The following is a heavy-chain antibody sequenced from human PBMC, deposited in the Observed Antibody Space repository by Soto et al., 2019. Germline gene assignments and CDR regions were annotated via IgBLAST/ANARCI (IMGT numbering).Heavy chain of an antibody. J-gene: IGHJ4*02. CDR1: GFTFSSYG. V-gene: IGHV3-33*01. CDR3: ARAPYVWFGELFSPAFDY. Sequence: GGSLRLSCAASGFTFSSYGMHWVRQAPGKGLEWVAVIWYDGSNKYYADSVKGRFTISRDNSKNTLYLQMNSLRAEDTAVYYCARAPYVWFGELFSPAFDYWGQGTLVTVSS. CDR2: IWYDGSNK. D-gene: IGHD3-10*01.